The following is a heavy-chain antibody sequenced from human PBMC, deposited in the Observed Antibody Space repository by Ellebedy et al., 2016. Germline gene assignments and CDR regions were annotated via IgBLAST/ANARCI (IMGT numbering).Heavy chain of an antibody. D-gene: IGHD1-26*01. CDR3: ARSVLIVGVNDYFDS. CDR1: GDSITATSYY. V-gene: IGHV4-39*01. J-gene: IGHJ4*02. CDR2: IYYTGGT. Sequence: SETLSLTCTVSGDSITATSYYWGWIRQSPGMGLEWIGSIYYTGGTYYDPSLTSRVTISVDTSKNQFSLKLTSGTAADTAVYYCARSVLIVGVNDYFDSWGQGTLVTVSS.